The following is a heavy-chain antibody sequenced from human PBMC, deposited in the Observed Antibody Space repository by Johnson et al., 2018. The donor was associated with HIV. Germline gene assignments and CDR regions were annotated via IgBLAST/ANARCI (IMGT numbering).Heavy chain of an antibody. V-gene: IGHV3-20*04. D-gene: IGHD6-13*01. J-gene: IGHJ3*02. CDR3: AKDHWVVGSWQAFDI. CDR1: GFTFNEYG. CDR2: INWNGDST. Sequence: VQLVESGGGVVQPGRSLRLSCAASGFTFNEYGMSWVRQVSGKGLEWVSAINWNGDSTSYADSVKGRFTISRDNAKNSLYLQMNSLRAEDTAVYYCAKDHWVVGSWQAFDIWGQGTMVTVSS.